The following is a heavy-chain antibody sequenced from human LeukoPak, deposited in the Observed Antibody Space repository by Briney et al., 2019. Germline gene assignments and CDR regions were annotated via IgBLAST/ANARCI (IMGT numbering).Heavy chain of an antibody. CDR3: AVDSSGYHYFDY. J-gene: IGHJ4*02. CDR2: IYYSGST. V-gene: IGHV4-39*07. D-gene: IGHD3-22*01. Sequence: PSETLSLTCTVSGGSISSSSYYWGWIRQPPGKGLEWIGSIYYSGSTYYNPSLKSRVTISVDTSKNQFSLKLSSVTAADTAVYYCAVDSSGYHYFDYWGQGTLVTVSS. CDR1: GGSISSSSYY.